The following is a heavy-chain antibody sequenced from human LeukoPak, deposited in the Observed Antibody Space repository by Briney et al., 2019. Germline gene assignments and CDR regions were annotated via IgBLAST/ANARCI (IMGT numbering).Heavy chain of an antibody. CDR2: ISGSGTTL. Sequence: GGSLRLSCAASGFTVSSYWMSWVRQAPGKGLEWVSAISGSGTTLYYADSVKGRFTISRDNSKSTLYLQMNSLRAEDTAVYYCARAIYVSLDYYYGMDVWGQGTTVTVSS. D-gene: IGHD3-16*01. J-gene: IGHJ6*02. CDR3: ARAIYVSLDYYYGMDV. V-gene: IGHV3-23*01. CDR1: GFTVSSYW.